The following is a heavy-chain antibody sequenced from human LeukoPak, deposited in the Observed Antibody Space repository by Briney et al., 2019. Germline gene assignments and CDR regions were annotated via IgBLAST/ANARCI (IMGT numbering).Heavy chain of an antibody. CDR1: GGSISSGSYY. CDR3: ARVRRVRGCSGGSCYSEFDY. CDR2: IYTSGST. J-gene: IGHJ4*02. D-gene: IGHD2-15*01. Sequence: SETLSLTCTVSGGSISSGSYYWSWIRQPAGKGLEWIGRIYTSGSTNYNPSLKSRVTVSVDTSKNQFSLKLSSVTAADTAVYYCARVRRVRGCSGGSCYSEFDYWGQGALVTVSS. V-gene: IGHV4-61*02.